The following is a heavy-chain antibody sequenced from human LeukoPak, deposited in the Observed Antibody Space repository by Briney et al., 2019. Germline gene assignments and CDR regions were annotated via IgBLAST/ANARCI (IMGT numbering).Heavy chain of an antibody. Sequence: GGSLRLSCAASGFTFSSYGMHWVRQAPGKGLEWVAFIRYDGSNKYYADSVKGRSTISRDNSKNTLYLQMNSLRAEDTAVYYCASPSLRYFDWSHAFDIWGQGTMVTVSS. CDR1: GFTFSSYG. CDR3: ASPSLRYFDWSHAFDI. J-gene: IGHJ3*02. V-gene: IGHV3-30*02. CDR2: IRYDGSNK. D-gene: IGHD3-9*01.